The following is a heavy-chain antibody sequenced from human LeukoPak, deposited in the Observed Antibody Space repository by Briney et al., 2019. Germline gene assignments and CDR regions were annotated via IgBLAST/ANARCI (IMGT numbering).Heavy chain of an antibody. CDR2: ISYDGSNK. CDR1: GFTFSSFG. J-gene: IGHJ5*02. D-gene: IGHD3-3*01. CDR3: AKGGIFGVVTEDWFDP. V-gene: IGHV3-30*18. Sequence: GGSLRLSCVAPGFTFSSFGMNWVRQAPGKGLKWVAVISYDGSNKYYADSVKGRFTISRDNSKHTLYLQMNSLRAEDTAVYYCAKGGIFGVVTEDWFDPWGQGTLVTVSS.